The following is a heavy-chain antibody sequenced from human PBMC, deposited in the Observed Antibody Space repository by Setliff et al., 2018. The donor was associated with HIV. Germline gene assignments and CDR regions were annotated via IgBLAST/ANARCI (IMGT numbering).Heavy chain of an antibody. CDR3: TTGGPSSSIGDYYHYGLDV. J-gene: IGHJ6*02. Sequence: GESLRLSCAASGFTFSNAWMSWVRQAPEKGLEWVGRIKSKTDGGTTDYAAPVKGRFTISRDDSMNSLYLQMNSLETEDTAIYYCTTGGPSSSIGDYYHYGLDVWGQGTAVTVSS. V-gene: IGHV3-15*01. D-gene: IGHD2-15*01. CDR1: GFTFSNAW. CDR2: IKSKTDGGTT.